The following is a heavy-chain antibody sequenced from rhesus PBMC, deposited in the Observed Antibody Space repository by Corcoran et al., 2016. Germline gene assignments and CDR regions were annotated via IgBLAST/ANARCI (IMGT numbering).Heavy chain of an antibody. CDR2: IYGSGSST. V-gene: IGHV4-169*02. D-gene: IGHD1-1-1*01. CDR3: ASGIAGKDDY. CDR1: GGSISSSY. J-gene: IGHJ4*01. Sequence: QLQLQESGPGLVKPSETLSVTCAVSGGSISSSYWSWIRQAPGKGLEWIGYIYGSGSSTNYNPSLKRRVTLSVDTSNNQLSLKLSSVTAADTAVYYCASGIAGKDDYVGQGVLVTVSS.